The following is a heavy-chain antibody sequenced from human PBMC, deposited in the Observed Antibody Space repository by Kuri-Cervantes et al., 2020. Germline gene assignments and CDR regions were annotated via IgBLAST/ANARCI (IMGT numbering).Heavy chain of an antibody. D-gene: IGHD2-15*01. J-gene: IGHJ4*02. Sequence: SETLSLTCTVSGGSISSSSYYWGWIRQPPGKGLEWIGSIYYSGSTYYNPSLKSRVTISVDTSKNQFSLKLSSVTAADTAVYYCATSGYCSGGSCYSGGFYFDYWGQGTLVTVSS. V-gene: IGHV4-39*07. CDR3: ATSGYCSGGSCYSGGFYFDY. CDR2: IYYSGST. CDR1: GGSISSSSYY.